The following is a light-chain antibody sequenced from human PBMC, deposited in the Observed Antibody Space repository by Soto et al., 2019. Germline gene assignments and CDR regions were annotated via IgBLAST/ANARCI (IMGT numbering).Light chain of an antibody. Sequence: QSVLTQPPSVSGAPGQRVTISCTGTSSNIGAGFDVHWYQKLPGTAPKLPIFDNTNRPSGVPDRFSASRSGTSASLAITGLQAGDEADYFCQSYDSSLSGSVVFGGGTQLTVL. CDR1: SSNIGAGFD. CDR2: DNT. J-gene: IGLJ2*01. CDR3: QSYDSSLSGSVV. V-gene: IGLV1-40*01.